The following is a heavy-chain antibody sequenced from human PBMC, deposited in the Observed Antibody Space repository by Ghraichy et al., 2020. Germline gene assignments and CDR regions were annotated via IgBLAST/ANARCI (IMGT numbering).Heavy chain of an antibody. CDR2: INPNSGGT. D-gene: IGHD5-24*01. J-gene: IGHJ1*01. CDR3: ARDQVGRPEMATIHWYFQH. Sequence: ASVKVSCKASGYTFTGYYMHWVRQAPGQGLEWMGRINPNSGGTNYAQKFQGRVTMTRDTSISTAYMELSRLRSDDTAVYYCARDQVGRPEMATIHWYFQHWGQGTLVTVSS. V-gene: IGHV1-2*06. CDR1: GYTFTGYY.